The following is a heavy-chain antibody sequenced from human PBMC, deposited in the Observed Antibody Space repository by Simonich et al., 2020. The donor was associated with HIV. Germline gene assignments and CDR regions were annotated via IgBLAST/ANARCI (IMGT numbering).Heavy chain of an antibody. CDR2: INGDGSST. CDR1: GFTFSSYW. D-gene: IGHD3-22*01. V-gene: IGHV3-74*01. CDR3: ARFGYYDSSGYYGYLQH. Sequence: EVQLVESGGGLVQPGGSLRLSCAASGFTFSSYWMNWVRQAPGKGLVVGSRINGDGSSTNYADSGMGRFTISRDNAKNTLYLQMNSLRVEDTAVDFCARFGYYDSSGYYGYLQHWGQGTLVTVSS. J-gene: IGHJ1*01.